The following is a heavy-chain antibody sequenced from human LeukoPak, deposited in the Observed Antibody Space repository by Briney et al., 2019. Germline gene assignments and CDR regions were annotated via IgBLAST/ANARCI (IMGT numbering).Heavy chain of an antibody. J-gene: IGHJ3*02. V-gene: IGHV5-51*01. CDR3: ARPVAAASDAFDI. D-gene: IGHD6-13*01. Sequence: GESLKISCKGSGYSFPSYWIGWVRQMPGKGLEWMGIIYPGDSDTRYSPSFQGQVTISADKSISIAYLQWSSLKASDTAMYYCARPVAAASDAFDIWGQGTMVTVSS. CDR2: IYPGDSDT. CDR1: GYSFPSYW.